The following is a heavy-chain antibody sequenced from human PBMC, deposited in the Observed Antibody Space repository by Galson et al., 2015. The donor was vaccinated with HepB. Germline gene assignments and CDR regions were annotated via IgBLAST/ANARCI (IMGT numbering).Heavy chain of an antibody. V-gene: IGHV1-69*13. CDR3: ARDEQQLDLSYFDY. Sequence: SVKVPCKASGGTFSSYAISWVRQAPGQGLEWMGGIIPIFGTANYAQKFQGRVTITADESTSTAYMELSSLRSEDTAVYYCARDEQQLDLSYFDYWGQGTLVTVSS. CDR2: IIPIFGTA. J-gene: IGHJ4*02. D-gene: IGHD6-13*01. CDR1: GGTFSSYA.